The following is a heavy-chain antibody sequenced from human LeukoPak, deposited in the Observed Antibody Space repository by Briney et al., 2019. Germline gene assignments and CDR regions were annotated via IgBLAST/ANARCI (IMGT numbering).Heavy chain of an antibody. D-gene: IGHD3-10*01. CDR3: VAGLGSSDLDY. J-gene: IGHJ4*02. CDR2: IKETTTGGPT. V-gene: IGHV3-15*01. CDR1: GFTFADCW. Sequence: NPGGSLRLSCAASGFTFADCWMSWVRQAPGKGLEWVGRIKETTTGGPTDYAAPVKGRFTVSRDDSKNTLYLHMNSLKSQDTAVYYCVAGLGSSDLDYWGRETLVTVSS.